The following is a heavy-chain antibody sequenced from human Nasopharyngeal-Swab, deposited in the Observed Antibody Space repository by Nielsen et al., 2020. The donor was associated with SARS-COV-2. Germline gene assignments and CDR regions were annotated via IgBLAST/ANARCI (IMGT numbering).Heavy chain of an antibody. CDR2: IWYDGSNK. J-gene: IGHJ4*02. Sequence: WIRQPPGKGLEWVAVIWYDGSNKYYADFVKGRFTISRDNSKNTLYLQMNSLRAEDTAVYYCASSPELGLQDYWGQGTLVTVSS. D-gene: IGHD4-11*01. CDR3: ASSPELGLQDY. V-gene: IGHV3-33*01.